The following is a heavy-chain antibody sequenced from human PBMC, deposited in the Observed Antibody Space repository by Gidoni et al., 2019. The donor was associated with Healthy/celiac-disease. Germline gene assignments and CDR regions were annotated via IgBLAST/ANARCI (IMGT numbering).Heavy chain of an antibody. J-gene: IGHJ4*02. CDR1: GFTFSSYA. Sequence: QVQLVESGGGVVQPGRSLRLSCAASGFTFSSYAMHWVRQAPGKGLEWVAVISNDGSNKYYADSVKGRFTISRDNSKNTLYLQMNSLRAEDTAVYYCARDQDGSGPRWTFDYWGQGTLVTVSS. V-gene: IGHV3-30-3*01. CDR2: ISNDGSNK. CDR3: ARDQDGSGPRWTFDY. D-gene: IGHD6-19*01.